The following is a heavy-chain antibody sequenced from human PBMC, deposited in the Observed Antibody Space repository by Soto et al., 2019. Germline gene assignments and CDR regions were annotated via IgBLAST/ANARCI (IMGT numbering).Heavy chain of an antibody. CDR3: AREWGLLPYYVMNV. V-gene: IGHV4-61*03. CDR1: GDSVTSGSYS. J-gene: IGHJ6*02. Sequence: NPSETLSLTCIVSGDSVTSGSYSWTWLRQPPGKGLEWLGYISYTERTKYNPSLQSRVTISVDTSKNDFSLNLSSVTAADTAVYFCAREWGLLPYYVMNVWGHGTAVTVSS. D-gene: IGHD7-27*01. CDR2: ISYTERT.